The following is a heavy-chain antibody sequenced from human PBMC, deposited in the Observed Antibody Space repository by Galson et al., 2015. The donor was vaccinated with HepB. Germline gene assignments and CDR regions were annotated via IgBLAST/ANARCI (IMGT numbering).Heavy chain of an antibody. CDR1: GFTFTDYS. CDR2: MNTYGSHI. V-gene: IGHV3-21*01. Sequence: SLRLSCAASGFTFTDYSMNWLRQAPGKGLEWVSSMNTYGSHIYYAESVKGRFTISRDNAKNSLYLRMNCLRAEDTAVYYCARSIPYTSSGDYWGQGTLVTVS. CDR3: ARSIPYTSSGDY. D-gene: IGHD6-6*01. J-gene: IGHJ4*02.